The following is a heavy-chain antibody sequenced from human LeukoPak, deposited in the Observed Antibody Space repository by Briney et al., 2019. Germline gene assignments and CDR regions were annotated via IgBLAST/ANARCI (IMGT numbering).Heavy chain of an antibody. Sequence: GGSLRLSCVASGFTFSDYYMSWIRQAPGKGLEWVSYIGSGGSTKYYADSVKGRFTISRDNAKNSLYLQMNGLRAEDTAVYYCARVGRAMTAAGFGAFDIWGQGTMVTVSS. CDR1: GFTFSDYY. V-gene: IGHV3-11*01. CDR2: IGSGGSTK. CDR3: ARVGRAMTAAGFGAFDI. D-gene: IGHD6-13*01. J-gene: IGHJ3*02.